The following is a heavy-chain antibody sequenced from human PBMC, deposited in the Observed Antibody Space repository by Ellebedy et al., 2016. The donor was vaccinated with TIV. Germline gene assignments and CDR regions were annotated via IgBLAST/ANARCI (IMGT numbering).Heavy chain of an antibody. CDR1: GFTFSSYA. CDR2: ISGSGGST. Sequence: GGSLRLSXAASGFTFSSYAMSWVRQAPGKELEWVSGISGSGGSTYYADSVKGRFIISRDNSKNTVYLQVDSLRAEDTAVFYCAKSGYISGWYGMDVWGQGTTVTVSS. V-gene: IGHV3-23*01. D-gene: IGHD6-19*01. J-gene: IGHJ6*02. CDR3: AKSGYISGWYGMDV.